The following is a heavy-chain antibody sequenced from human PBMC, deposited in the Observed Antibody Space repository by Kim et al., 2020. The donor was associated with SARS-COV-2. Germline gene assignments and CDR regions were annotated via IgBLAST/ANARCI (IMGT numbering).Heavy chain of an antibody. V-gene: IGHV4-4*02. D-gene: IGHD1-26*01. Sequence: SETLSLTCAVSGGSISSSNWWSWVRQPPGKGLEWIGEIYHSGSTNYNPSLKSRVTISVDKSKNQFSLKLSSLTAADTAVYYCARAGVGAIRQDYWGQGTLVTVSS. CDR3: ARAGVGAIRQDY. J-gene: IGHJ4*02. CDR2: IYHSGST. CDR1: GGSISSSNW.